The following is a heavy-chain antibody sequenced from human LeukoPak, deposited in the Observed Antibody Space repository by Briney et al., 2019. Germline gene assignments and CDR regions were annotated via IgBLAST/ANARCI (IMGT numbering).Heavy chain of an antibody. V-gene: IGHV4-61*02. J-gene: IGHJ4*02. D-gene: IGHD1-14*01. CDR2: IYTSGST. CDR1: GYSIGSGYY. Sequence: SETLSLTCTVSGYSIGSGYYWGWIRQPAGKGLEWIGRIYTSGSTNYNPSLKSRVTISVDTSKNQFSLKLSSVTAADTAVYYCASDRITSDGPFDYWGQGTLVTVSS. CDR3: ASDRITSDGPFDY.